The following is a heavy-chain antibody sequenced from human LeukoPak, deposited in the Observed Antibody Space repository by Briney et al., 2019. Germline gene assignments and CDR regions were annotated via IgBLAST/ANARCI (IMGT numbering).Heavy chain of an antibody. CDR1: GGTFSSYA. D-gene: IGHD5-24*01. Sequence: ASVKVSCKASGGTFSSYAISWVRQAPGQGLEWMGRIIPILGIANYARKFQGRVTITADKSTSTAYMELSSLRSEDTAVYYCARDPGDGYNWGIPGAFDIWGQGTMVTVSS. V-gene: IGHV1-69*04. CDR2: IIPILGIA. J-gene: IGHJ3*02. CDR3: ARDPGDGYNWGIPGAFDI.